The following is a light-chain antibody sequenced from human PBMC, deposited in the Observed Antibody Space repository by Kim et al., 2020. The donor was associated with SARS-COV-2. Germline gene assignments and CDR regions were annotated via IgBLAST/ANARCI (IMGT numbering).Light chain of an antibody. CDR2: DAS. J-gene: IGKJ4*01. CDR3: QQRSNWRT. Sequence: SLSPGERAPLSCRASPSVRAFLAWYQQKPGQAPRLLIYDASNRATGVPARFSGSGFGTDFTLTISSLEPEDFAVYYCQQRSNWRTFGGGTKVDIK. CDR1: PSVRAF. V-gene: IGKV3-11*01.